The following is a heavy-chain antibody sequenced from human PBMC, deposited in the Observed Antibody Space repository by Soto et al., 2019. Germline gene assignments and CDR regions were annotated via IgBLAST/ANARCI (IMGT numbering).Heavy chain of an antibody. D-gene: IGHD4-4*01. J-gene: IGHJ5*02. Sequence: SETLSLTCAVSGGSISSGGYSWSWIRQPPGKGLEWIGYIYHSGSTYYNPSLKSRVTISVDRSKNQFSLKLSSVTAADTAVYYCARDKKRLQGWFDPWGQGTLVTVSS. CDR1: GGSISSGGYS. CDR2: IYHSGST. V-gene: IGHV4-30-2*01. CDR3: ARDKKRLQGWFDP.